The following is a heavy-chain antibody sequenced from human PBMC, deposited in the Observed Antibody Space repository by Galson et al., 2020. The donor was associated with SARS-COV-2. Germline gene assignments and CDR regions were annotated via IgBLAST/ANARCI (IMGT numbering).Heavy chain of an antibody. CDR2: IWYDGSNK. Sequence: GGSLRLSCAASGFTFSSYGMHWVRQAPGKGLEWVAVIWYDGSNKYYADSVKGRFTISRDNSKNTLYLQMNSLRAEDTAVYYCARDGGYCSGGSCYSHYGMDVWGQGTTVTVSS. CDR3: ARDGGYCSGGSCYSHYGMDV. V-gene: IGHV3-33*01. J-gene: IGHJ6*02. D-gene: IGHD2-15*01. CDR1: GFTFSSYG.